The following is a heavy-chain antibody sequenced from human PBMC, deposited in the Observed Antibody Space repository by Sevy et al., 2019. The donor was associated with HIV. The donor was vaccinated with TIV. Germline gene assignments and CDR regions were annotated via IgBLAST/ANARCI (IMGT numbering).Heavy chain of an antibody. CDR1: GDSVSSNSAA. D-gene: IGHD1-26*01. Sequence: KQSQTLSLTCAISGDSVSSNSAAWNWIRQSPSRGLEWLGRTYYGSKWYNDYAVSVKSRITINPDTSKNQFSLQLNSVTPGDTAVYYCARDRWELLHNYFDYWGQGTLVTVSS. J-gene: IGHJ4*02. CDR2: TYYGSKWYN. CDR3: ARDRWELLHNYFDY. V-gene: IGHV6-1*01.